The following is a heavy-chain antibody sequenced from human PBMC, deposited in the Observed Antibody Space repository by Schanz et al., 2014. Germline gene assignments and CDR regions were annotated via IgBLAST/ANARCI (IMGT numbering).Heavy chain of an antibody. CDR1: GFTFSDHF. J-gene: IGHJ4*02. Sequence: PGGSLRLSCAASGFTFSDHFMDWVRQAPGKGLEWVAVIWYNGSNKYYADSVRGRFTISRDNAKNSLYLQMNSLRAEDTAVYYCVPMSIAAHWGQGTLVTVSS. CDR2: IWYNGSNK. D-gene: IGHD6-6*01. V-gene: IGHV3-33*03. CDR3: VPMSIAAH.